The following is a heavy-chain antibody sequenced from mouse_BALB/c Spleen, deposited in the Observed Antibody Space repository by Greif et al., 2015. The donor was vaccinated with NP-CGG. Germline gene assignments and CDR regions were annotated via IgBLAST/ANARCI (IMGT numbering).Heavy chain of an antibody. V-gene: IGHV1-52*01. J-gene: IGHJ4*01. Sequence: QVQLKESGAELVRPGASVKLSCKASGYTFTSYWMNWVKQRPEQGLEWIGRIDPYDSETHYNQKFKDKTILTVDKSSSTAYMQLSSLTSEDSAVYYCARPDTEYYAMDDWGQGTSGTVSS. CDR2: IDPYDSET. CDR3: ARPDTEYYAMDD. CDR1: GYTFTSYW.